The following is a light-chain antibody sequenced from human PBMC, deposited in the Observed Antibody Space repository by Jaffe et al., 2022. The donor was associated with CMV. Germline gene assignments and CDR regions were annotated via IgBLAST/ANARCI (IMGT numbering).Light chain of an antibody. V-gene: IGKV1-5*03. CDR3: QQYHNYPWT. CDR2: KAS. J-gene: IGKJ1*01. Sequence: DTQMTQSPSTLSAFVGDRVTITCRASQTISTWLAWYQQTPGRAPKVLIYKASSLETGVPSRFSGSGSGTDFTLTISSLQPDDFATYYCQQYHNYPWTFGQGTKVELK. CDR1: QTISTW.